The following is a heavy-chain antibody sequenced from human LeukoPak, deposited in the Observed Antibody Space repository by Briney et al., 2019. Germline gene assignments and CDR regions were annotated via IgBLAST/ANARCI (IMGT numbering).Heavy chain of an antibody. CDR3: ARGGNNYYYYYMDV. Sequence: ASVKVSCKASGYTFTSYGISWVRQAPGQGLEWMGWISAYNGNTNYAQNLQGRVTMTTDTSTSIAYMELRSLRSDDTAVYYCARGGNNYYYYYMDVWGKGTTVTVSS. CDR1: GYTFTSYG. V-gene: IGHV1-18*01. D-gene: IGHD1-14*01. CDR2: ISAYNGNT. J-gene: IGHJ6*03.